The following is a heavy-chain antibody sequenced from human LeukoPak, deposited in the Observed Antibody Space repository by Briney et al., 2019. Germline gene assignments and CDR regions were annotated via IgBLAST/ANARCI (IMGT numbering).Heavy chain of an antibody. Sequence: SETLSLTCAVYGGSFSGYYWSWIRQPPGKGLEWIGEINHSGSTNYNPSLKSRVTISVDPSKNQFSLKLSSVTAADTAVYYCARGCVTMVRGVIITYAFDIWGQGTMVTVSS. V-gene: IGHV4-34*01. CDR3: ARGCVTMVRGVIITYAFDI. J-gene: IGHJ3*02. CDR1: GGSFSGYY. D-gene: IGHD3-10*01. CDR2: INHSGST.